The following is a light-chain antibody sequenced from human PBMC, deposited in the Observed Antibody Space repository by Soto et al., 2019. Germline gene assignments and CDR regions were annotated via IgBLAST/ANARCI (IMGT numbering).Light chain of an antibody. J-gene: IGKJ1*01. CDR3: QQYNDKWT. CDR1: QSISSW. Sequence: DIQMTQSPSTLSASVGDRVTITCRASQSISSWLAWYQQRPGKAPNLLIHKASSLQSGVPSRFSGSGSGTEFTLTISSLQPDDCGTYYCQQYNDKWTFGQGTKVEIK. V-gene: IGKV1-5*03. CDR2: KAS.